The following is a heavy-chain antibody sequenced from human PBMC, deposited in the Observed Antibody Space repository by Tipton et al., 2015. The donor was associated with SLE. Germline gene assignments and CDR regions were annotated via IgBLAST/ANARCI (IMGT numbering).Heavy chain of an antibody. J-gene: IGHJ6*02. CDR1: GLTFSTYG. V-gene: IGHV3-33*01. CDR3: ARSLEAPGSSGWYYYYYGMDV. CDR2: IWYDGSNK. D-gene: IGHD6-19*01. Sequence: SLRLSCAASGLTFSTYGMHWVRQAPGKGLEWVAVIWYDGSNKYYADSVKGRFTISRDNSKNTLYLQMNSLRAEDTAVYYCARSLEAPGSSGWYYYYYGMDVWGQGTTVTVSS.